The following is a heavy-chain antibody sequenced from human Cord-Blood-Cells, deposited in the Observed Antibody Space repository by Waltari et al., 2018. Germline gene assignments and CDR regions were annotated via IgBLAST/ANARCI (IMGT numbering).Heavy chain of an antibody. D-gene: IGHD2-21*01. CDR2: TYYRSKWYN. J-gene: IGHJ4*02. Sequence: QVQLQQSGPGLAKPSQTLALTCAICGDSVFSYSAARNWIAQSPSRGLEWLGRTYYRSKWYNDYAVSVKSRITINPDTSKNQFSLQLNSVTPEDTAVYYCARAEYCGGDCYLFDYWGQGTLVTVSS. CDR1: GDSVFSYSAA. V-gene: IGHV6-1*01. CDR3: ARAEYCGGDCYLFDY.